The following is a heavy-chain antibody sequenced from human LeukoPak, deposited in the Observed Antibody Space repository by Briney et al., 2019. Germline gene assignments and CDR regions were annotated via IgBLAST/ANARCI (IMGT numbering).Heavy chain of an antibody. Sequence: GRSLRLSCAASGFTFSSFAMHWVRQAPGKGLEWVAVISYDGSNKYYADSVKGRFTISRDNSKNTLYLQMNSLRAEDTAVYYCAKKGYYDGSGYYMYYFDHWGQGTLVTVSS. CDR2: ISYDGSNK. CDR3: AKKGYYDGSGYYMYYFDH. CDR1: GFTFSSFA. V-gene: IGHV3-30-3*02. D-gene: IGHD3-22*01. J-gene: IGHJ4*02.